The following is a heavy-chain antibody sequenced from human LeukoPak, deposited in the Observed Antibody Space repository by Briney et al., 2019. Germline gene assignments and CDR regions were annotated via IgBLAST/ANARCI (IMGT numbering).Heavy chain of an antibody. Sequence: SETLSLTCTVSGGSISSYYWSWIRQPAGKGLEWIGRIYTSGSTNYNPSLKSRVTMSVDTSKNQFSLKLCSVTAADTAVYYCAREDPNPSITMVRGVYYYMDVWGKGTTVTVSS. CDR3: AREDPNPSITMVRGVYYYMDV. CDR1: GGSISSYY. D-gene: IGHD3-10*01. V-gene: IGHV4-4*07. CDR2: IYTSGST. J-gene: IGHJ6*03.